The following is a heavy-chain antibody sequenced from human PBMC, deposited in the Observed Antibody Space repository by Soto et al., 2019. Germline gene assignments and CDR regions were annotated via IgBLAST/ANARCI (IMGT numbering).Heavy chain of an antibody. CDR1: GFTFSDYA. CDR3: AKGGRQWLVTSDFNY. CDR2: GSHDGRNT. V-gene: IGHV3-30*18. D-gene: IGHD6-19*01. Sequence: VQLVESGGGVVQPGRSLRLSCAASGFTFSDYAMHWVRQAPGKGLEWVAVGSHDGRNTHYADSVKGPITISRDSSKSTGSLEMTSLRAEDTADYYCAKGGRQWLVTSDFNYWGQGSLVTVSP. J-gene: IGHJ4*02.